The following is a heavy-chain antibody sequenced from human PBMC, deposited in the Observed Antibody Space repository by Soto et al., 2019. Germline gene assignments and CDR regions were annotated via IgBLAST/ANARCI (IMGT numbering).Heavy chain of an antibody. CDR3: ATHGSYSGQDYFDN. J-gene: IGHJ4*02. Sequence: PSETLSLTCSVSGGSISTDTYYWAWIRQPPGKGLEWIGSIYYSGSAYYNPSLYGRVTISLDTSQNQFSLKLNSVTAADTALFYFATHGSYSGQDYFDNRGQGTPVTVSS. V-gene: IGHV4-39*01. CDR2: IYYSGSA. D-gene: IGHD2-15*01. CDR1: GGSISTDTYY.